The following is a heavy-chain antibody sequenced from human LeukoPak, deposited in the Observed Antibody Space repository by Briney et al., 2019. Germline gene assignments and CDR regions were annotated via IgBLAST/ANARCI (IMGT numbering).Heavy chain of an antibody. CDR3: ARWFGELSPIFYYYYYTDV. D-gene: IGHD3-10*01. Sequence: SETLSLTCTVSGGSISSSSYYWSWIRQPPGKGLEWIGEINHSGSTNYNPSLKSRVTISVGTSKNQFSLKLSSVTAADTAVYYCARWFGELSPIFYYYYYTDVWGKGTTVTVSS. CDR2: INHSGST. CDR1: GGSISSSSYY. J-gene: IGHJ6*03. V-gene: IGHV4-39*07.